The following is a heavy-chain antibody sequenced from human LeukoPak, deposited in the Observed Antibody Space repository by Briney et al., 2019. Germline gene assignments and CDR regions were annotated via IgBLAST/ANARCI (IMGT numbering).Heavy chain of an antibody. J-gene: IGHJ4*02. Sequence: SETLSLTCTVSGGSLSSSSYHWGWIRQSPGKGLEWIGSIYYSGSTYYNPSLKSRITISVDSSKNQFSLKLSSVTAADTAVYYCARHGTGHFDSSGYYYQFDYWGQGTLVTV. V-gene: IGHV4-39*01. CDR1: GGSLSSSSYH. D-gene: IGHD3-22*01. CDR2: IYYSGST. CDR3: ARHGTGHFDSSGYYYQFDY.